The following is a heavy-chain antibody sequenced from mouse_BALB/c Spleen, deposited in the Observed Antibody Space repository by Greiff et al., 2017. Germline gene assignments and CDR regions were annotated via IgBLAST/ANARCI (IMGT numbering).Heavy chain of an antibody. CDR1: GFTFSSFG. J-gene: IGHJ3*01. D-gene: IGHD4-1*01. Sequence: EVMLVESGGGLVQPGGSRKLSCAASGFTFSSFGMHWVRQAPEKGLEWVAYISSGSSTIYYADTVKGRFTISRDNPKNTLFLQMTSLRYEDTAMYYCASWEGFAYWGQGTLVTVSA. CDR2: ISSGSSTI. CDR3: ASWEGFAY. V-gene: IGHV5-17*02.